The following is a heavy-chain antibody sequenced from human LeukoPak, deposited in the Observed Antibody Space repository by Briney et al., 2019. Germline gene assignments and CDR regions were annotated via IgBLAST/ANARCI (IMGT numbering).Heavy chain of an antibody. V-gene: IGHV4-38-2*02. CDR2: IYHSGST. Sequence: KASETLSLTCVVSGYSISNGYNWGWIRQPPGKGLDWIGSIYHSGSTYYNPSLKSRVIISVDTSKNQFSLKLSSVTAADTAVYYCARDYYYDSSGYYDLQDDYWGQGTLVTVSS. CDR3: ARDYYYDSSGYYDLQDDY. CDR1: GYSISNGYN. D-gene: IGHD3-22*01. J-gene: IGHJ4*02.